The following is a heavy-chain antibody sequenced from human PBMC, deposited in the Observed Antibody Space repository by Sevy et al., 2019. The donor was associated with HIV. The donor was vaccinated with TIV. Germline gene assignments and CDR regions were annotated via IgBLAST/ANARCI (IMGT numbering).Heavy chain of an antibody. Sequence: GGSLRVSCAASGFTFSNYAMTWVRQAPGKGLEWVSVISGSGGSTYYADSVKGRFTISRDNSKSTLYLQMNSLRAEDTAVYYCAKHSRGSTVVIPNALDIRGQGTMVTVSS. CDR1: GFTFSNYA. J-gene: IGHJ3*02. V-gene: IGHV3-23*01. CDR2: ISGSGGST. CDR3: AKHSRGSTVVIPNALDI. D-gene: IGHD4-17*01.